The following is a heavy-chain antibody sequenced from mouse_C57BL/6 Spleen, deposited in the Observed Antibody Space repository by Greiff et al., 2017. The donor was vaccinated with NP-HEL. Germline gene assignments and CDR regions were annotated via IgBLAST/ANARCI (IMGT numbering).Heavy chain of an antibody. CDR3: ARSGTTVVRWYFDV. J-gene: IGHJ1*03. Sequence: VQLKESGPELVKPGDSVKISCKASGYSFTGYFMNWVMQSHGKSLEWIGRINPYNGDTFYNQKFKGKATLTVDKSSSTAHMELRSLTSEDSAVYYCARSGTTVVRWYFDVWGTGTTVTVSS. V-gene: IGHV1-20*01. CDR1: GYSFTGYF. D-gene: IGHD1-1*01. CDR2: INPYNGDT.